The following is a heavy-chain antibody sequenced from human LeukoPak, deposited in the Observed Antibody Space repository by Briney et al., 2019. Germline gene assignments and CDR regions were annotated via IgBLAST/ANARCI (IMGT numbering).Heavy chain of an antibody. J-gene: IGHJ6*02. D-gene: IGHD3/OR15-3a*01. CDR2: LYYSGNT. CDR1: GDSISSSGFF. CDR3: AKRGTGVKYYSDMDV. Sequence: PSETLSLTCTVSGDSISSSGFFWVWIRQPPGKGLEWIGSLYYSGNTYYNPSLKSRVTISVDTSQNQFSLRLTSVTAADTAVYYCAKRGTGVKYYSDMDVWGHGTTVTVS. V-gene: IGHV4-39*01.